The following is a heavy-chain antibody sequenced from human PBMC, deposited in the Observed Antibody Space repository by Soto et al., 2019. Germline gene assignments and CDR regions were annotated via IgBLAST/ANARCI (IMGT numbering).Heavy chain of an antibody. V-gene: IGHV5-51*01. Sequence: GESLKISCKGSGYSFASYWIGWVRQMPGKGLEWMGIIYLGDSDTRYSPSFQGQVTISADKSISTAYLQWSSLKASDTAMYYCARAPPCLTGYYTYYYGMDVWGQGTRVTFSS. D-gene: IGHD3-9*01. CDR2: IYLGDSDT. CDR1: GYSFASYW. CDR3: ARAPPCLTGYYTYYYGMDV. J-gene: IGHJ6*02.